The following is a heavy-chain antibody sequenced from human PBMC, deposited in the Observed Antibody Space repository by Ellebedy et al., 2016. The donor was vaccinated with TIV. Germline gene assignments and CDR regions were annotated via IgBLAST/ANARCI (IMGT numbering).Heavy chain of an antibody. Sequence: GGSLRLSCTASGFTFTYYWMHWVRQAPGKGLVWVSHIDSDGTNTNYADSVKGRFTISRDNPKNTVYLQMSSLRTEYTANYYCTRPSANGEPDYWGQGTLVTVSS. J-gene: IGHJ4*02. D-gene: IGHD3-10*01. CDR3: TRPSANGEPDY. V-gene: IGHV3-74*01. CDR2: IDSDGTNT. CDR1: GFTFTYYW.